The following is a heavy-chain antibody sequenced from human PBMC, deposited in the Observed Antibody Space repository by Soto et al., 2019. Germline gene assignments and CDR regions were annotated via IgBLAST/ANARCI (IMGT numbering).Heavy chain of an antibody. J-gene: IGHJ4*02. CDR2: ISGSGGST. V-gene: IGHV3-23*01. CDR1: GFTFSSYA. CDR3: AKGGDRIAAARAPYFDY. Sequence: GGSLRLSCAASGFTFSSYAMSWVRQAPGKGLEWVSAISGSGGSTYYADSVKGRFTISRDNSKNTLYLQMNSLRAEDTAVYYCAKGGDRIAAARAPYFDYWGQGTLVTVSS. D-gene: IGHD6-6*01.